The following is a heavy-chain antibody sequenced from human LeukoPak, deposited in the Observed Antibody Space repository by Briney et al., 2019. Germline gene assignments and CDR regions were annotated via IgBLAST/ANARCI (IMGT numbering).Heavy chain of an antibody. CDR3: ARALLWFGEPSHIGY. V-gene: IGHV1-18*01. D-gene: IGHD3-10*01. CDR2: ITAYNDNT. Sequence: ASVKVSCKASGYTFTSYGISWVRQAPGQGLEWMGWITAYNDNTNYAQKLQGRVTMTTDTSTSTAYMELRSLRSDDTAVYYCARALLWFGEPSHIGYWGQGTLVTVSS. CDR1: GYTFTSYG. J-gene: IGHJ4*02.